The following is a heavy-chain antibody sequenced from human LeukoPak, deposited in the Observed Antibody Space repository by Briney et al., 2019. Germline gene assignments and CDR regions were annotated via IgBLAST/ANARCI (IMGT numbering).Heavy chain of an antibody. D-gene: IGHD5-18*01. CDR3: ARELGRYSYGPMQYYGMDV. CDR1: GYTFTSYY. V-gene: IGHV1-46*01. CDR2: INPSGGST. J-gene: IGHJ6*02. Sequence: WASVKVSCKASGYTFTSYYMHWVRQAPGQGLEWMGIINPSGGSTSYAQKFQGRVTMTRDTSTSTVYMELSSLRSEDTAVYYCARELGRYSYGPMQYYGMDVWGQGTTVTVSS.